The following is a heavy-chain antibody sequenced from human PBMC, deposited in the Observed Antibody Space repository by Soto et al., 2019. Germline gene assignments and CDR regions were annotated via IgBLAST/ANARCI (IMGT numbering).Heavy chain of an antibody. V-gene: IGHV3-53*02. CDR2: IYSGGST. CDR3: ARDGADYDFWSGFDI. J-gene: IGHJ3*02. D-gene: IGHD3-3*01. Sequence: EVQLVETGGGLIQPGGSLRLSCAASGFTVSSNYMSWVRQAPGKGLEWVSVIYSGGSTYYADSVKGRFTISRDNSKNTLYLQMNSLRAEDTAVYYCARDGADYDFWSGFDIWGQGTMVTVSS. CDR1: GFTVSSNY.